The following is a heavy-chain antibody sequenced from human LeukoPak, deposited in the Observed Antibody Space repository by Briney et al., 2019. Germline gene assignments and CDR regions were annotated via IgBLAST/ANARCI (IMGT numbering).Heavy chain of an antibody. CDR1: GYTFTSYG. CDR2: ISDYNGNTNYALNT. CDR3: ARDLGVLTGTFFDF. Sequence: GASVKVSCKASGYTFTSYGISWMRQAPGQGLHWMGWISDYNGNTNYALNTNYAQKFQGRVTLTTDTSTSTAYLELRSLRSDDTAIYYCARDLGVLTGTFFDFWGQGTLVTVSS. V-gene: IGHV1-18*01. J-gene: IGHJ4*02. D-gene: IGHD3-9*01.